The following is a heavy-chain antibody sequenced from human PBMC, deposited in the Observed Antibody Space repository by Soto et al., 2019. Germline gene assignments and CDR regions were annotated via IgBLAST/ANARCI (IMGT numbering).Heavy chain of an antibody. J-gene: IGHJ3*01. CDR2: INHSGST. CDR3: ARGLRGDGT. CDR1: GGSFSGYY. D-gene: IGHD3-10*01. V-gene: IGHV4-34*01. Sequence: SETLSLTCAVYGGSFSGYYWSWIRQPPGKGLEWIGEINHSGSTNYNPSLKSRVTISVDTSKNQFSLKLSSVTAADTAVYYCARGLRGDGTWGQGTMVNV.